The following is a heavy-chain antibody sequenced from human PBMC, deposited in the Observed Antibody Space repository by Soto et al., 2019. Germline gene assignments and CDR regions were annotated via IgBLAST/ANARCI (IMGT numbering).Heavy chain of an antibody. CDR1: GFTFSSYW. J-gene: IGHJ4*02. CDR3: ARDQVSGELLN. V-gene: IGHV3-7*01. D-gene: IGHD3-10*01. Sequence: GGSLRLSCAASGFTFSSYWMSWVRQAPGKGLEWVANIKQDGSEKYYVDSVKGRFTISRDNAKNSLYLQMNSLGAEDTAVYYCARDQVSGELLNWGQGTLVTVSS. CDR2: IKQDGSEK.